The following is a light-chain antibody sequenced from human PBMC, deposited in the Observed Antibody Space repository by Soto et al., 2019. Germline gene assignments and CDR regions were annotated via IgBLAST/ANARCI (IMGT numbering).Light chain of an antibody. V-gene: IGKV3-15*01. CDR2: GAS. CDR1: QSGSSN. J-gene: IGKJ2*01. Sequence: EIVMTQSPATLSVSPGERATVSCRASQSGSSNLAWYQQKPGQAPRLLIYGASTRATGIPARFSGSGSGTEFTVTIGSLQSEDFAVYYCQQYNNGPRTFGQGTKLEIK. CDR3: QQYNNGPRT.